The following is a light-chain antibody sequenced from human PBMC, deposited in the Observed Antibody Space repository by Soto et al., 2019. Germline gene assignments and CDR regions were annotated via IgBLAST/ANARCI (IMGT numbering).Light chain of an antibody. Sequence: DIQMTQSPSSLSASVGARVTITCRASQSISTFLNWYQQKPGKAPKLLIYAASSLQSGVPSRFSGSGSGTDFTLTINSLQPEDFATYYCQHFKSFPITFGQGTRLEIK. CDR3: QHFKSFPIT. V-gene: IGKV1-39*01. J-gene: IGKJ5*01. CDR2: AAS. CDR1: QSISTF.